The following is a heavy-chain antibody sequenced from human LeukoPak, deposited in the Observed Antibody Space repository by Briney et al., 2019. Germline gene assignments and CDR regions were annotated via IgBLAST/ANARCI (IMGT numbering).Heavy chain of an antibody. CDR3: ALGLVTDY. Sequence: GGSLRLSCAASGFTFSSYAMSWVRQAPGKGLEWVSSISVSGGGTYYADSVKGRFTISRDNSKNTLYLQMNSLRVEDTAVYYCALGLVTDYWGQGTLVTVSS. D-gene: IGHD3-9*01. CDR1: GFTFSSYA. J-gene: IGHJ4*02. CDR2: ISVSGGGT. V-gene: IGHV3-23*01.